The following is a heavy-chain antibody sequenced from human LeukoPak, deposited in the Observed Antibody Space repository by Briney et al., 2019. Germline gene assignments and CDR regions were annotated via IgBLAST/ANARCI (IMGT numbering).Heavy chain of an antibody. CDR2: INAGNGDK. J-gene: IGHJ4*02. Sequence: ASVKVSCKTSGYTFSDYAMHWVRQAPGQRLEWMGWINAGNGDKKYSREFQGRVTITRDTSANTVYMYLSSLSSDDGAVYYCARDGRRSRWYTFDYWGQGTLVIVSS. D-gene: IGHD6-13*01. CDR1: GYTFSDYA. CDR3: ARDGRRSRWYTFDY. V-gene: IGHV1-3*03.